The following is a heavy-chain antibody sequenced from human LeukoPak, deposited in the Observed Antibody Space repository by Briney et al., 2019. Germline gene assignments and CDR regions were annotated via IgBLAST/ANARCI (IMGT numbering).Heavy chain of an antibody. D-gene: IGHD3-22*01. J-gene: IGHJ4*02. CDR3: ARVRRTYYYDSSGYYFDY. V-gene: IGHV4-4*07. CDR1: GDSMSSFY. Sequence: SETLSLTCTVSGDSMSSFYWSWIRQPAGKGLEWIGRIYSSGSTNYNPSLKSRVTISVDRSKNQFSLKLSSVTAADTAVYYCARVRRTYYYDSSGYYFDYWGQGTLVTVSS. CDR2: IYSSGST.